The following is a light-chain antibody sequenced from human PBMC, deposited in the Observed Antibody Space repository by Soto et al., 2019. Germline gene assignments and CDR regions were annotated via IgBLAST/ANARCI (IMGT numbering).Light chain of an antibody. J-gene: IGKJ1*01. Sequence: EEVLTQSPGTLSLSPGERATLTCRASQSVSSSYLAWYQQKPGQAPRILIYGASSRDTGIPARFSGSGSGTEFTLPFSSLQSEDFAVYYCQQYYNWPRTFGQGTKVDIK. CDR2: GAS. V-gene: IGKV3D-15*01. CDR3: QQYYNWPRT. CDR1: QSVSSSY.